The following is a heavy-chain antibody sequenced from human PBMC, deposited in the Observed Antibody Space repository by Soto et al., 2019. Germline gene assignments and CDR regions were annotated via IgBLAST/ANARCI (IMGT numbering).Heavy chain of an antibody. V-gene: IGHV3-33*01. Sequence: GGSLRLSCAASGFTFSHYGMQWVRQAPGKGLEWVALIWNDGSIQYYADSVEGRFTVSRDNARNSVSLQMDSLRDEDAAVYYCARIKLVEWFFINVDVYDMDVWGQGTPVTVSS. CDR1: GFTFSHYG. CDR3: ARIKLVEWFFINVDVYDMDV. CDR2: IWNDGSIQ. J-gene: IGHJ6*02. D-gene: IGHD3-3*01.